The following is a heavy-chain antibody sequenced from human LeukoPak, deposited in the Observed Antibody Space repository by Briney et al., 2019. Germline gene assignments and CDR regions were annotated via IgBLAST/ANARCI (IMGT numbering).Heavy chain of an antibody. CDR1: GGSISLYY. J-gene: IGHJ4*02. Sequence: SETLSLTCTVSGGSISLYYWSWIRQPAGKGLEWIGRIYSSGSTNYNPSLKSRVTMSVDTSKNQFSLKLSSVTAADTAVYYCAKISCTGRYDYWGQGTLVTVSS. CDR3: AKISCTGRYDY. CDR2: IYSSGST. V-gene: IGHV4-4*07. D-gene: IGHD2-8*02.